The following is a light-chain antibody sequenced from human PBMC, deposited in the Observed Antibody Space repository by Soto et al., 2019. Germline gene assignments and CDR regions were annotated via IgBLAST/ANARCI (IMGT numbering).Light chain of an antibody. CDR1: QSVSSTY. J-gene: IGKJ2*01. CDR3: QLYDSSPPYT. Sequence: EIVLTQSPGTLSLSPGERATLSCRASQSVSSTYLAWYQQKPGQAPRLLIYGASSRATGIPDRFSGSGSGTDFTLIISRLEPQDFVVYYCQLYDSSPPYTFGHGTKLEIK. CDR2: GAS. V-gene: IGKV3-20*01.